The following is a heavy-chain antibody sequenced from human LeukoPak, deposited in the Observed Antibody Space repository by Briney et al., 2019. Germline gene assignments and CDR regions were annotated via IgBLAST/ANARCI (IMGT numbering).Heavy chain of an antibody. D-gene: IGHD3-10*01. CDR3: ARAPNYYGSGSYPDY. CDR2: IYYSGST. V-gene: IGHV4-59*01. CDR1: GGSISSYY. J-gene: IGHJ4*02. Sequence: SETLSLTCTVSGGSISSYYWSWIRQPPGKGLEWIGYIYYSGSTNYNPSLKSRVTISVDTSKNQFSLKLSSVTAADTAVYHCARAPNYYGSGSYPDYWGQGTLVTVSS.